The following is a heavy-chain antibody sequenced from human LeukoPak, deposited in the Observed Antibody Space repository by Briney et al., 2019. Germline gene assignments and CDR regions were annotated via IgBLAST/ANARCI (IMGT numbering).Heavy chain of an antibody. CDR2: ISYDGSNK. CDR1: GFTFSSYA. J-gene: IGHJ4*02. D-gene: IGHD3-10*01. CDR3: AKVAVEYYYGSGSFDY. V-gene: IGHV3-30*04. Sequence: GRSLRLSCAASGFTFSSYAMHWVRQAPGKGLEWVAVISYDGSNKCYADSVKGRFTISRDNSKNTLYLQMNSLRAEDTAVYYCAKVAVEYYYGSGSFDYWGQGTLVTVSS.